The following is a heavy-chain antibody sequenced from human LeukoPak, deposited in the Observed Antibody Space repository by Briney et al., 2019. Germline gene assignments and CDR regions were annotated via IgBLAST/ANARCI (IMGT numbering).Heavy chain of an antibody. CDR3: ARYNWNDADAFDI. CDR1: GGSVSSASYY. J-gene: IGHJ3*02. CDR2: IYYGGST. D-gene: IGHD1-1*01. V-gene: IGHV4-61*01. Sequence: PSETLSLTCTVSGGSVSSASYYSSWIRHPPGNGLEWIGYIYYGGSTNYYPSLKSRVTISVDTSKNQFSLKPSSVTAADTAVYYCARYNWNDADAFDIWGQGTMVTVSS.